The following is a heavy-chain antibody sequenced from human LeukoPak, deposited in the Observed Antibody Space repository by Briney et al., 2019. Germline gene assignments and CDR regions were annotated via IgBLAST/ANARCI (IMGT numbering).Heavy chain of an antibody. Sequence: SGGSLRLSCAASGFTFSSYWITWVRQAPGEGLAWVGNIKEDGSEKYYVDSVKGRFTISRDNAKNSLYLQMSSLRAEDTAVYYCARAGYRYAYDYWGQGTLVTVSS. CDR2: IKEDGSEK. D-gene: IGHD5-18*01. CDR1: GFTFSSYW. J-gene: IGHJ4*02. V-gene: IGHV3-7*01. CDR3: ARAGYRYAYDY.